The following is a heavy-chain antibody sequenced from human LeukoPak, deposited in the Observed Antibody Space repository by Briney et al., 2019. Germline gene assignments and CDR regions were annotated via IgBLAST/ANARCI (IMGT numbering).Heavy chain of an antibody. CDR2: MRYDGSSE. CDR3: AKGRYYGSYFDF. Sequence: PGRSLRLSCAASGFTFSYYGMHWVRQAPGKGLQWVAFMRYDGSSEWYADSVKGRFTISRDNSKNTLYLQMNRLRTEDTALYYCAKGRYYGSYFDFWGQGTLVTVSS. CDR1: GFTFSYYG. V-gene: IGHV3-30*02. J-gene: IGHJ4*02. D-gene: IGHD3-10*01.